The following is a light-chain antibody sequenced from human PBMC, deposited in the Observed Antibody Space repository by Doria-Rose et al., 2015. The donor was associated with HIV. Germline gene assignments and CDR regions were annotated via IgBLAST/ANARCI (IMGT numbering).Light chain of an antibody. CDR1: QSFSSTY. Sequence: EIVLTQSPGTLSLSPGERATLSCRASQSFSSTYLAWYQQIPGQAPSPLIYDGSTRATGIPDRFSASESGTDFTLTINRLEPEDFALYYCHQYGTSWTFGQGTKVEI. V-gene: IGKV3-20*01. CDR3: HQYGTSWT. J-gene: IGKJ1*01. CDR2: DGS.